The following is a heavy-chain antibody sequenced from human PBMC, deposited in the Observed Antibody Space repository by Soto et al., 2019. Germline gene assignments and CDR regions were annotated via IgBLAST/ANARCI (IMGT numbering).Heavy chain of an antibody. J-gene: IGHJ5*02. CDR3: ARDLVPADKRGNYFDP. CDR2: IYYSGLT. CDR1: GYSIRSGGYY. D-gene: IGHD2-2*01. Sequence: QVRLQESGPGLEKPSQTLSLNCTVCGYSIRSGGYYWTWIRQRPGKGLEWIGYIYYSGLTYYNPSLKSRLSISVNTSKNQVSRQWRSVTAADTAVYYCARDLVPADKRGNYFDPWGQGTLVTVSS. V-gene: IGHV4-31*03.